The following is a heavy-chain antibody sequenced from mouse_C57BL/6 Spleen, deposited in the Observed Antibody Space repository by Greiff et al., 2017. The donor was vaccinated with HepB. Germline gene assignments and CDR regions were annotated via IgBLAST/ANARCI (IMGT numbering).Heavy chain of an antibody. D-gene: IGHD2-1*01. CDR2: INPNNGGT. Sequence: VQLQQSGPELVKPGASVKIPCKASGYTFTDYNMDWVKQSHGKSLEWIGDINPNNGGTIYNQKFKGQATLTVAKSSSTAYMELRSLTAEDTAVYYCARSLYYDYDAMDYWGQGTSVTVSS. CDR1: GYTFTDYN. J-gene: IGHJ4*01. CDR3: ARSLYYDYDAMDY. V-gene: IGHV1-18*01.